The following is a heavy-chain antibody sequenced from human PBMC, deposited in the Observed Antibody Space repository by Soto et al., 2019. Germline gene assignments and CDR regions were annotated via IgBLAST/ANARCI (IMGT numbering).Heavy chain of an antibody. CDR1: GDSVSSNSAA. D-gene: IGHD1-7*01. CDR2: TYYGSKWYN. J-gene: IGHJ6*02. V-gene: IGHV6-1*01. Sequence: SQTLSLTCAISGDSVSSNSAAWNWIRQSPSRGLEWLGRTYYGSKWYNDYAVSVKSRITINPDTSKNQFSLQLNSVTPEDTAVYYCARVWNYVGYYYYGMDVWGQGTTVTVSS. CDR3: ARVWNYVGYYYYGMDV.